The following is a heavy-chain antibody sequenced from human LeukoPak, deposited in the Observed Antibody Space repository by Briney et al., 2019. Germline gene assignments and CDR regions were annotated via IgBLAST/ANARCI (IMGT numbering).Heavy chain of an antibody. Sequence: SQTLSLTCAISGDSVSSNSAAWNWIRQSPSRGLEWLGRTYYRSKWNNEYAASVKSRITINPDTFKTQFSLQLNSVTPEDTAVYYCARGTNLAFDYWGQGTLVTVSS. CDR1: GDSVSSNSAA. V-gene: IGHV6-1*01. CDR3: ARGTNLAFDY. CDR2: TYYRSKWNN. D-gene: IGHD1-7*01. J-gene: IGHJ4*02.